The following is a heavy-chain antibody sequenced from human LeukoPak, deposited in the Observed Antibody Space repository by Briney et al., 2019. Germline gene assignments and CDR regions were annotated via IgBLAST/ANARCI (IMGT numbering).Heavy chain of an antibody. V-gene: IGHV3-7*01. CDR1: GFTFSSYW. CDR3: AKDRTMVRGVIITFGY. Sequence: PGGSLRLSCAASGFTFSSYWMSWVRQAPGKGLEWVANIKQDGSEKYYVDSVKGRFTISRDNAKNSLYLQMNSLRAEDTAVYYCAKDRTMVRGVIITFGYWGQGTLVTVSS. J-gene: IGHJ4*02. D-gene: IGHD3-10*01. CDR2: IKQDGSEK.